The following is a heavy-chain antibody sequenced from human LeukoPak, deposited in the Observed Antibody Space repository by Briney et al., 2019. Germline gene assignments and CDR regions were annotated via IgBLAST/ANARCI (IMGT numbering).Heavy chain of an antibody. CDR3: ARNSCGGDCYFYYYYYMDV. CDR2: ISAYNGNT. V-gene: IGHV1-18*01. J-gene: IGHJ6*03. Sequence: ASVKVSCKASGYTFTSYGISWVRQAPGQGLEWMGWISAYNGNTNYAQKLQGRVTMTTDTSTSTAYMELRSLRSDDTAVYYCARNSCGGDCYFYYYYYMDVWGKGTTVTISS. D-gene: IGHD2-21*02. CDR1: GYTFTSYG.